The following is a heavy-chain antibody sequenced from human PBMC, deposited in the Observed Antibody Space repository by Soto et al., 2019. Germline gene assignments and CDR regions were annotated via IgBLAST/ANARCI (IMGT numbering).Heavy chain of an antibody. CDR1: GGSISSGDYY. V-gene: IGHV4-30-4*01. CDR2: IYYSGST. CDR3: ARSFYDSSGYPRRDAFDI. J-gene: IGHJ3*02. D-gene: IGHD3-22*01. Sequence: SETLSLTCTVSGGSISSGDYYWSWIRQPPGKGLEWIGYIYYSGSTYYNPSLKSRVTISVDTSKNQFSLKLSSVTAADTAVYYCARSFYDSSGYPRRDAFDIWGQGTMVTVS.